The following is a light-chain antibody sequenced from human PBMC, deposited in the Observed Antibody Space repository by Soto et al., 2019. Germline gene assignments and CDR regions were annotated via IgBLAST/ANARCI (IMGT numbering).Light chain of an antibody. CDR2: EVS. CDR1: SSDVGGYNY. Sequence: QSALTQPASVSASPGQSITISCTGTSSDVGGYNYVSWYQQHPGKAPKLMIYEVSNQASGVSIRFSASKSGNTASLTISGLKAEDEADYYCASYTSSSTLVFGGGTKLTVL. J-gene: IGLJ2*01. V-gene: IGLV2-14*01. CDR3: ASYTSSSTLV.